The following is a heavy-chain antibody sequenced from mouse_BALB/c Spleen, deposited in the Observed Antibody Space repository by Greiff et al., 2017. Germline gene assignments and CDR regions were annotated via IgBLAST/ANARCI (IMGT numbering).Heavy chain of an antibody. V-gene: IGHV1-9*01. J-gene: IGHJ2*01. Sequence: VQLQQSGAELMKPGASVKISCKATGYTFSSYWIEWVKQRPGHGLEWIGEILPGSGSTNYNEKFKGKATFTADTSSNTAYMQLSSLTSEDSAVYYCARRGVAEYYFDYWGQGTTLTVSS. CDR1: GYTFSSYW. D-gene: IGHD1-1*01. CDR2: ILPGSGST. CDR3: ARRGVAEYYFDY.